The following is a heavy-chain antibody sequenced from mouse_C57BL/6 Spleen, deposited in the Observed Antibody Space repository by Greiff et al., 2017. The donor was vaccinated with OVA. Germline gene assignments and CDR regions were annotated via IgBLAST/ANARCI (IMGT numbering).Heavy chain of an antibody. Sequence: VKLVESGPGLVAPSQSLSITCTVSGFSLTSYGVSWVRQPPGKGLEWLGVIWGDGSTNYHSALISRLSISKDNSKSQVFLKLNSLQTDDTATYYCAKPTFITTVVATGDYAMDYWGQGTSVTVSS. CDR1: GFSLTSYG. J-gene: IGHJ4*01. CDR3: AKPTFITTVVATGDYAMDY. D-gene: IGHD1-1*01. V-gene: IGHV2-3*01. CDR2: IWGDGST.